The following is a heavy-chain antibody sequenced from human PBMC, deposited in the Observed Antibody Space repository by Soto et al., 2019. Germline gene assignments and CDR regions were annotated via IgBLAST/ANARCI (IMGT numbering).Heavy chain of an antibody. J-gene: IGHJ5*02. CDR1: GYTFTSYA. V-gene: IGHV1-3*01. D-gene: IGHD2-21*02. Sequence: ASVKVSCTASGYTFTSYAMHWVRQAPGQRLEWMGWINAGNGNTKYSQKFQGRVTITRDTSASTAYMELSSLRSEDTAVYYCARGLNYNWFDPWGQGTLVTVSS. CDR2: INAGNGNT. CDR3: ARGLNYNWFDP.